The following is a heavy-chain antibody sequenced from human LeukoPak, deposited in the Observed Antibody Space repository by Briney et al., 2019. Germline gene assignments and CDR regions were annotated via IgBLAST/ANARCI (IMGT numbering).Heavy chain of an antibody. D-gene: IGHD1-26*01. V-gene: IGHV3-23*01. CDR2: ISGSGSAT. Sequence: GGSLRLSCAASGFTFRSYAMNWVRQAPGKGLEWVSAISGSGSATYYADSVKGRFTISRDNSKNTLYLQMNSLRAEDTAVYYCAKTRRELPFFAEYFQHWGQGTLVTVSS. CDR3: AKTRRELPFFAEYFQH. J-gene: IGHJ1*01. CDR1: GFTFRSYA.